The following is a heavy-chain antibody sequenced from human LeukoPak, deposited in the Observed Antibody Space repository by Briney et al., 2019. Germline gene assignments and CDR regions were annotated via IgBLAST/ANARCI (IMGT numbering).Heavy chain of an antibody. CDR1: GFTFSSYS. D-gene: IGHD3-22*01. V-gene: IGHV3-21*01. Sequence: GGSLRLSCAASGFTFSSYSMNWVRQAPGRGLEWVSSISSSSSYIYYADSLKGRFTISRDNAKNSLYLQMNSLRAEDTAVYYCARVRSSGSQDALDYWGQGTLVTVSS. J-gene: IGHJ4*02. CDR2: ISSSSSYI. CDR3: ARVRSSGSQDALDY.